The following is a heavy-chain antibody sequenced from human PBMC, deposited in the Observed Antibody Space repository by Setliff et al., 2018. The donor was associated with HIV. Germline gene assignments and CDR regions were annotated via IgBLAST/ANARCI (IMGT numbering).Heavy chain of an antibody. CDR2: IIPILRIP. CDR3: ARNPEMAALNYFYYYMDV. V-gene: IGHV1-69*10. J-gene: IGHJ6*03. D-gene: IGHD6-19*01. Sequence: SVKVSCKASGGTFSSYAINWVRQAPGQGLEWMGGIIPILRIPNYAQKFQGRVTITADKSTSTAYMELSSLRSEDTAVYYCARNPEMAALNYFYYYMDVWGKGTTVTVSS. CDR1: GGTFSSYA.